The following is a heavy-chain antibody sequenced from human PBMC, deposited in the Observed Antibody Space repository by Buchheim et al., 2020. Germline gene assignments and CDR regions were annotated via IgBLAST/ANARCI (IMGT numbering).Heavy chain of an antibody. CDR3: ARQGVSGWLSD. J-gene: IGHJ4*01. D-gene: IGHD3-10*01. CDR2: VSGSGYIK. Sequence: EVQLSESGGGLVQPGGSLRISCAASGFIFKDHAMSWVRQAPEKGLEWVSAVSGSGYIKYYAESAKGRWTISRDNSKNTLYLQMGSLKVEDTAVYFCARQGVSGWLSDWGRGSL. V-gene: IGHV3-23*01. CDR1: GFIFKDHA.